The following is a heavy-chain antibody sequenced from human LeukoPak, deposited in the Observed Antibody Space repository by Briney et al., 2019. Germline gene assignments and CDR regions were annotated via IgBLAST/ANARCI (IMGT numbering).Heavy chain of an antibody. CDR2: ISYDGSNK. D-gene: IGHD3-3*01. V-gene: IGHV3-30*03. CDR1: GFTFSTYG. Sequence: GGSLRLSCAASGFTFSTYGMPWVRQAPGKGLEWVAVISYDGSNKYYADSVKGRFTISRDNAKNSLYLQMNSLRAEDTAVYYCARGSITIFGVAPHYWGQGTLVTVSS. CDR3: ARGSITIFGVAPHY. J-gene: IGHJ4*02.